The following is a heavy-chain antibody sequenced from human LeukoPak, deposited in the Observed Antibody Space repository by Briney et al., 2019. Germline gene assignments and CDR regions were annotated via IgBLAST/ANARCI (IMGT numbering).Heavy chain of an antibody. D-gene: IGHD3-22*01. Sequence: ASVKVSCKASGYTFTGYYMHWVRQAPGQGLEWMGRINPNSRGTNYAQKFQGRVTITADESTSTAYMELSSLRSEDTAVYYCASRLRGGKVSSGADVDYWGQGTLVTVSS. CDR2: INPNSRGT. CDR3: ASRLRGGKVSSGADVDY. J-gene: IGHJ4*02. V-gene: IGHV1-2*06. CDR1: GYTFTGYY.